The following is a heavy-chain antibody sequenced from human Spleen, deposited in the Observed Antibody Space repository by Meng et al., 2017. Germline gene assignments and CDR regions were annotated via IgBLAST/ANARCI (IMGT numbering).Heavy chain of an antibody. V-gene: IGHV3-30*15. CDR1: GFSFSDYA. J-gene: IGHJ4*02. CDR2: ISYDGGSP. CDR3: SRLRYYHDGRSHYEAYHFDS. Sequence: GGSLRLSCAASGFSFSDYAMHWVRQAPGKGLEWVAAISYDGGSPYHADSVKGRFTISRHNSRNMMDLQMSSLRAEDTAVYYCSRLRYYHDGRSHYEAYHFDSWGQGTLVTVSS. D-gene: IGHD3-10*01.